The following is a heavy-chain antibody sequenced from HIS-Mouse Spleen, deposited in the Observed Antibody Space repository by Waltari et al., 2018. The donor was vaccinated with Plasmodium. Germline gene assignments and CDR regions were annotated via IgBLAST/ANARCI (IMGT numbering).Heavy chain of an antibody. CDR3: ARDPKQLGSAFDI. D-gene: IGHD7-27*01. J-gene: IGHJ3*02. V-gene: IGHV1-2*02. CDR1: GYTFTGYF. Sequence: QVQLVQSGAEVKKPGASVKVSCKASGYTFTGYFMHWVRRAPGQGLEGMGWINPNSGGTNDAQRFQGRGTRTRDTSISTAYMELSRLRSDDTAVYYCARDPKQLGSAFDIWGQGTMVTVSS. CDR2: INPNSGGT.